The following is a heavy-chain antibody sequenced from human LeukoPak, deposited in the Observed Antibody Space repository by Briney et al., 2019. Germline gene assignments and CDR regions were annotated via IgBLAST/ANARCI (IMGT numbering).Heavy chain of an antibody. CDR2: ISYTGTT. CDR1: GASIRNKF. Sequence: PSETLSLTCDVSGASIRNKFWSWLRHPPGKALEWIGYISYTGTTNYNPSLQSRVTISVDTSKNQFSLKLSSVTAADTAVYYCARGPLWDYYDSSRAFDIWGQGTMVTVSS. V-gene: IGHV4-59*01. D-gene: IGHD3-22*01. J-gene: IGHJ3*02. CDR3: ARGPLWDYYDSSRAFDI.